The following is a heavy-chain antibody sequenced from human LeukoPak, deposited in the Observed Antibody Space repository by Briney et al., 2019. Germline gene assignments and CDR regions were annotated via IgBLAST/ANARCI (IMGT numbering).Heavy chain of an antibody. CDR3: AKQLGYCSDGSCYFPY. J-gene: IGHJ4*02. CDR1: GFTFSSSA. Sequence: GGSLRLSCAASGFTFSSSAMSWVRQAPGKGLEWVSAISNNGGYTYYADSVQGRFTISRDNSKSTLCLQMNSLRAEDTAVNYCAKQLGYCSDGSCYFPYWGQGTLVTVSS. D-gene: IGHD2-15*01. V-gene: IGHV3-23*01. CDR2: ISNNGGYT.